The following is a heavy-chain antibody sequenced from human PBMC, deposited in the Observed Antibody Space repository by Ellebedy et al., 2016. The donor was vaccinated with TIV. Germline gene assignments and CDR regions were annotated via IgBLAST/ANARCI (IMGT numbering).Heavy chain of an antibody. V-gene: IGHV1-2*02. J-gene: IGHJ4*02. CDR1: GYTFTDYD. CDR3: ARDGEEWEVRVFDY. D-gene: IGHD1-26*01. Sequence: AASVKVSCKASGYTFTDYDMYWVRQAPGQGLEWMGWINPNDGGTKYAQKFRDRLTMTRDTSISTVHMELTRLGSDDTAVYYCARDGEEWEVRVFDYWGQGTLVTVSS. CDR2: INPNDGGT.